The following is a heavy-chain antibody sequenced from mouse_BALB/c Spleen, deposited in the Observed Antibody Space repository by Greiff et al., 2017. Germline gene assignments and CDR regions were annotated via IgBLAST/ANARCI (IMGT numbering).Heavy chain of an antibody. J-gene: IGHJ3*01. CDR2: ISSGGSYT. D-gene: IGHD2-4*01. Sequence: EVHLVESGGGLVKPGGSLKLSCAASGFTFSSYTMSWVRQTPEKRLEWVATISSGGSYTYYPDSVKGRFTISRDNAKNTLYLQMSSLKSEDTAMYYCTPYYDYDVPFADWGQGTLVTVSA. CDR3: TPYYDYDVPFAD. V-gene: IGHV5-6-4*01. CDR1: GFTFSSYT.